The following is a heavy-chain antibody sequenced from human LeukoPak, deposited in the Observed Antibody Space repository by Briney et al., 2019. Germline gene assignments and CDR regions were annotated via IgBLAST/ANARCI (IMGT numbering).Heavy chain of an antibody. Sequence: GASVKLSCKASGYTLTNYYMHWVRQAPGQGLEWMGIINPSDGSTRYAEKFQGRVTKTRDTSTSTVYMELSSLRYEDTAVYYCTRDGKALKYFDYWGQGTLVTVSS. D-gene: IGHD1-1*01. CDR1: GYTLTNYY. J-gene: IGHJ4*02. V-gene: IGHV1-46*01. CDR2: INPSDGST. CDR3: TRDGKALKYFDY.